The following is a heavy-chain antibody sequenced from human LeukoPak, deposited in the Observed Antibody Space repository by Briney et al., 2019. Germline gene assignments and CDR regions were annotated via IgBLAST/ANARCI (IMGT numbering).Heavy chain of an antibody. V-gene: IGHV4-39*07. J-gene: IGHJ5*02. CDR1: GGSISSSSYY. D-gene: IGHD6-19*01. CDR2: IYYSGST. Sequence: SETLSLTCTVSGGSISSSSYYWGWIRQPPGKGLEWIGSIYYSGSTYYNPSLKSRVTISVGTSKNQFSLKLSSVTAADTAVYYCANQNSRAGWLNWFDPWGQGTLVTVSP. CDR3: ANQNSRAGWLNWFDP.